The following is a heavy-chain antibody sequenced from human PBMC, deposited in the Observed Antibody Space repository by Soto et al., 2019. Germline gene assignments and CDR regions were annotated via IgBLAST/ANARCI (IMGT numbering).Heavy chain of an antibody. J-gene: IGHJ4*02. CDR2: IVPILGIT. D-gene: IGHD5-18*01. V-gene: IGHV1-69*04. Sequence: SVKVSCKASGGTFSSYTFSWVRQAPGQGLEWMGRIVPILGITNYAQKLQGRVTITADTYTFTAYMELSSLRSEDTAVYYCARDLGDTTMVEGYWGQGTLVTVSS. CDR3: ARDLGDTTMVEGY. CDR1: GGTFSSYT.